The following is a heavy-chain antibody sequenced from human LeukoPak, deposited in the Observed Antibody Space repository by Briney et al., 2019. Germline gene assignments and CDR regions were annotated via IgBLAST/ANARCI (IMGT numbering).Heavy chain of an antibody. Sequence: PGGSLRLSCAASGFTFSSYAMHWVRQAPGKGLEWVAVISYDGSNKYYADSVKGRFTISRDNAKNSLYLQMNSLRAEDTALYYCAKNYGSGAYYFDYWGQGTLVTVSS. CDR3: AKNYGSGAYYFDY. V-gene: IGHV3-30-3*01. CDR1: GFTFSSYA. J-gene: IGHJ4*02. D-gene: IGHD3-10*01. CDR2: ISYDGSNK.